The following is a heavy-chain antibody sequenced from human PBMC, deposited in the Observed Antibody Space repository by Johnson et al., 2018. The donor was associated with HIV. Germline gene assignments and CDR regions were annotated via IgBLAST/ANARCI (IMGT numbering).Heavy chain of an antibody. D-gene: IGHD1-14*01. CDR2: ISGSDHST. CDR1: AFTFSSND. Sequence: VQLVESGGGLVQPGGSLRLSCGASAFTFSSNDMKWVRQAPGKGLEWVSPISGSDHSTYYADSVRGRFTISRDNSKNSLYLQMNSLRAEDTAVYYCARTPSLPGAFDIWGQGTMVTVSS. V-gene: IGHV3-23*04. CDR3: ARTPSLPGAFDI. J-gene: IGHJ3*02.